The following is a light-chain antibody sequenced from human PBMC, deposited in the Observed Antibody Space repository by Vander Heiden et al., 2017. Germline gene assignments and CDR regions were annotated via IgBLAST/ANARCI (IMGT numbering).Light chain of an antibody. J-gene: IGKJ2*01. CDR2: AAS. V-gene: IGKV3-20*01. CDR3: QQYGSSPNT. CDR1: QSVSSSY. Sequence: VLTQSTGTLCLCTGERDNLSRRASQSVSSSYLAWYQQKPGQAPRLLIYAASSRATGIPDRFSGSGSGTDFTLTISRLEPEDFAVYYCQQYGSSPNTFGQGTKLEIK.